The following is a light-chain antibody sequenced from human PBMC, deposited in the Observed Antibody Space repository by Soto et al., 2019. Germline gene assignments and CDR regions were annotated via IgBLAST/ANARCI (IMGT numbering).Light chain of an antibody. J-gene: IGKJ1*01. CDR1: QTISSW. CDR3: QHYNSYSEA. CDR2: KAS. V-gene: IGKV1-5*03. Sequence: DIQMTQSPFTLSGSVGDRVTITCRASQTISSWLAWYQQKPGKAPKLLIYKASTLKSGVPSRFSGSGSGTEFTLTISSLQPDDFETYYCQHYNSYSEAFGQGTMVDIK.